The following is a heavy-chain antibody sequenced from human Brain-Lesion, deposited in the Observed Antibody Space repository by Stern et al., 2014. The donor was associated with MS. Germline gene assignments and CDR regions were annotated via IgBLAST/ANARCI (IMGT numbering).Heavy chain of an antibody. CDR3: ARDQRGITIFGVVTDYYYLGMDV. D-gene: IGHD3-3*01. J-gene: IGHJ6*02. Sequence: QVQLVQSGAEVKKPGASVKVSCKTSVYIFTGYYIHWVRQAPGQGLEWMAWINPNTGGTKYAQKFQGRVTMSRDTSISTAYVELSSLTSDDTAVYYCARDQRGITIFGVVTDYYYLGMDVWGQGTTVTVSS. V-gene: IGHV1-2*02. CDR2: INPNTGGT. CDR1: VYIFTGYY.